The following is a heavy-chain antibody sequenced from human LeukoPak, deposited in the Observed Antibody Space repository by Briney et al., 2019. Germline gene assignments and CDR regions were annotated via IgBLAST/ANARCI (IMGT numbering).Heavy chain of an antibody. D-gene: IGHD1-26*01. CDR1: GYNFTNYG. CDR3: ARAGRLKSGSNIY. J-gene: IGHJ4*02. CDR2: ISGYDGNT. V-gene: IGHV1-18*01. Sequence: ASVKVFCRTSGYNFTNYGISWVRQAPGQRLEWMGWISGYDGNTEYAQKFQARVTMTTDTSTTTGYLELRSLTSDDTAVYYCARAGRLKSGSNIYWGQGTLVTVSS.